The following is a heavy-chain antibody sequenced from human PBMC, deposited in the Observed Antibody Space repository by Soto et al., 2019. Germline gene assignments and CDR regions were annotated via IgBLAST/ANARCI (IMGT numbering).Heavy chain of an antibody. Sequence: QITLNESGPTVVRPTETLTLTCRFSGFSLTTSGVGVGWIRQSPGKAPEWLALIYWDDDKGYSASLTSRLTIHKHTSKNQVVLTVSDLDPTDTATYYCAHRVLRTVFGLVTTTAIYFDFWGQGTPVAVSS. CDR1: GFSLTTSGVG. CDR2: IYWDDDK. V-gene: IGHV2-5*02. D-gene: IGHD3-3*01. CDR3: AHRVLRTVFGLVTTTAIYFDF. J-gene: IGHJ4*02.